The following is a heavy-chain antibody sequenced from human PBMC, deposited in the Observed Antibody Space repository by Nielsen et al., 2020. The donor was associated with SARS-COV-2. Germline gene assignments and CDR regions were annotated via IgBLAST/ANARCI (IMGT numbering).Heavy chain of an antibody. CDR1: GGSFSGYY. CDR3: ARDYEGWFDP. J-gene: IGHJ5*02. D-gene: IGHD3-16*01. Sequence: SETLSLTCAVYGGSFSGYYWSWIRQPPGKGLEWIGEINHSGSTNYNPSLKSRVTISVDTSKNQFSLKLSSVTAADTAVYYCARDYEGWFDPWGQGTLVTVSS. V-gene: IGHV4-34*09. CDR2: INHSGST.